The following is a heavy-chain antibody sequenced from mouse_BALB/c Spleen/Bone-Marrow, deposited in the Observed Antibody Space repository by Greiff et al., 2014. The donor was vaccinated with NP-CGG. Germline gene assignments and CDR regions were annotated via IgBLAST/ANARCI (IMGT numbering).Heavy chain of an antibody. V-gene: IGHV4-1*02. J-gene: IGHJ2*01. CDR1: GFDFSRYW. Sequence: EVNLVESGGGLVQPGGSLKLSCAASGFDFSRYWMSWVRQAPGKGLEWIGEVNPDSRTINHSPSLKDKFIISRDNAKNTLYLRLNKVRSEDTALYYCARPDYYGYLNYWGQGTTLTVSS. CDR2: VNPDSRTI. CDR3: ARPDYYGYLNY. D-gene: IGHD1-1*01.